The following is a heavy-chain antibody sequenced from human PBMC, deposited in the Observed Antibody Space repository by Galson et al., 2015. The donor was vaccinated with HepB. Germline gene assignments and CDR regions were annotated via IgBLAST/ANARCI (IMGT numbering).Heavy chain of an antibody. V-gene: IGHV3-7*03. Sequence: SLRLSCAASGFTFSSYWMSWVRQAPGKGLEWVANIKQDGSEKYYVDSVKGRFTISRDNAKNSLYLQMNSLRAEDTAVYYCAREGVGVGKPQWGFDPWGQGTLVTVSS. CDR1: GFTFSSYW. D-gene: IGHD2-8*01. CDR2: IKQDGSEK. CDR3: AREGVGVGKPQWGFDP. J-gene: IGHJ5*02.